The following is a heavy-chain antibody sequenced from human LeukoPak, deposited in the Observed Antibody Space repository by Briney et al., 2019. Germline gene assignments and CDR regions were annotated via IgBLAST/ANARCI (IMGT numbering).Heavy chain of an antibody. CDR3: AKARGGAYFPQPPNYYYDMDV. J-gene: IGHJ6*02. CDR1: GFTFSSYA. Sequence: GGSLRLSCAASGFTFSSYAMSWVRQAPVKGLEWVALISYDGSAKYYVDSVKGRFTISRDNSKNTLYLQMNSLRAEDTAVYYCAKARGGAYFPQPPNYYYDMDVWGQGTTVTVSS. V-gene: IGHV3-30*18. CDR2: ISYDGSAK. D-gene: IGHD1-26*01.